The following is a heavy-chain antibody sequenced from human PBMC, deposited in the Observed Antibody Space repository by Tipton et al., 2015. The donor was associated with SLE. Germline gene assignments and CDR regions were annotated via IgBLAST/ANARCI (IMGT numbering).Heavy chain of an antibody. CDR2: TNPNTGGS. CDR1: GYIFTDYY. D-gene: IGHD3-10*01. J-gene: IGHJ4*02. Sequence: QLVQSGGELKRPGASVRVSCKASGYIFTDYYMHWVRQAPGQGLEWMGWTNPNTGGSIYAQKFQGRVTMTRDTSINTAYMELTSLRSDDTAIYYCARDLGFGEYWGQGTLVTVSS. CDR3: ARDLGFGEY. V-gene: IGHV1-2*02.